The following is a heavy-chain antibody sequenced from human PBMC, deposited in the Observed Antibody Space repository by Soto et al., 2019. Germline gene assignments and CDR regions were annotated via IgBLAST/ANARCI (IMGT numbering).Heavy chain of an antibody. Sequence: SETLSLTCTVSGGSIGGYYWSWIRQSPGKGLEWIGDIYFSGSTNYNPPLKSRVTISVDTSKNQFSLKLSSVTAADTAVYYCARVSGYGYKWFAPWGQGTLVTVSS. CDR1: GGSIGGYY. CDR3: ARVSGYGYKWFAP. D-gene: IGHD5-12*01. J-gene: IGHJ5*02. CDR2: IYFSGST. V-gene: IGHV4-59*01.